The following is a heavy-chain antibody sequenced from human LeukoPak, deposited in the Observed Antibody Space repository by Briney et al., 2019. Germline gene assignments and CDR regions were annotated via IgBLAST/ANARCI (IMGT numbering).Heavy chain of an antibody. D-gene: IGHD5-24*01. CDR2: ISGSGTTI. Sequence: GGSLRLSCEASGFTLSSHEMHWVRQAPGKGLEWLSYISGSGTTIYYAESVRGRFTISRDNAKNSLFLHMNRLRVDDTAVYYSARDRDHGRYYYYSYLDVWGRGATVTVSS. J-gene: IGHJ6*03. CDR1: GFTLSSHE. CDR3: ARDRDHGRYYYYSYLDV. V-gene: IGHV3-48*03.